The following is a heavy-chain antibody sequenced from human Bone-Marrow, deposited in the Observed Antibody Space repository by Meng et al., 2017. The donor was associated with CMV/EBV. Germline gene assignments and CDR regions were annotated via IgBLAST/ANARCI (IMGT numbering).Heavy chain of an antibody. V-gene: IGHV1-2*02. CDR2: INPNSGGT. D-gene: IGHD2-2*01. Sequence: ASVKVSCKASGYTFTGYYMHWVRQAPGQGLEWMGWINPNSGGTNYAQKFQGRVTMTRDTSISTAYMELSRLRSDDTAVYYCARDQKHCSSTSCCRDYGMDVWGQGTTVTVSS. CDR1: GYTFTGYY. J-gene: IGHJ6*02. CDR3: ARDQKHCSSTSCCRDYGMDV.